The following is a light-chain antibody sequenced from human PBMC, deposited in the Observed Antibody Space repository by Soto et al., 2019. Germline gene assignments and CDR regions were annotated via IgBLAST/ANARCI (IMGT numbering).Light chain of an antibody. Sequence: EIVLTQSPATLSLSPGERATLSCRASQSFSNNLAWYQQKPGQAPRLLIYDSSTRATGIPPRFSGSGSGTDFTLSISSLEPSDFAVYYCQQRGDWPRTFDQETKVEIK. J-gene: IGKJ1*01. CDR2: DSS. CDR1: QSFSNN. V-gene: IGKV3-11*01. CDR3: QQRGDWPRT.